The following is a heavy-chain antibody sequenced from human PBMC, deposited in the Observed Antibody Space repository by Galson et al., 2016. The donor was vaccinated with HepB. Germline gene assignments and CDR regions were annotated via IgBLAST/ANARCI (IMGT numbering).Heavy chain of an antibody. D-gene: IGHD3-3*01. CDR1: GFTFRSYA. J-gene: IGHJ4*02. CDR3: AQGVNVLRFCGLLAYFDY. CDR2: INDNGGST. V-gene: IGHV3-23*01. Sequence: SLRLSCAASGFTFRSYAMIWVRQAPGKGLEWVSGINDNGGSTYYADSVKGRFTISRDNSKNTLYLQMNSLRAEETAVDYGAQGVNVLRFCGLLAYFDYCGQGPLVTVSS.